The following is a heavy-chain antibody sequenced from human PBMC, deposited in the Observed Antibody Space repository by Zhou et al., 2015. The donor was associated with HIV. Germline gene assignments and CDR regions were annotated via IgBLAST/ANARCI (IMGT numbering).Heavy chain of an antibody. J-gene: IGHJ4*02. CDR1: GYTFTNYD. D-gene: IGHD1-26*01. CDR2: MNTNNGRT. Sequence: QVQLMQSGAEVKKPGASVKVSCKASGYTFTNYDINWVRQATGQGLEWMGWMNTNNGRTGYAQKFQGRVTMTRETSTRTAYMELSSLRSEDTAVYYCVRGRWELPLDSWGQGTMVTVSS. CDR3: VRGRWELPLDS. V-gene: IGHV1-8*01.